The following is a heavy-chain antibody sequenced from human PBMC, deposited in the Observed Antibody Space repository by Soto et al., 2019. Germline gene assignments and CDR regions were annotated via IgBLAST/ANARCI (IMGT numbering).Heavy chain of an antibody. CDR3: AKGVVVVTTYFQH. J-gene: IGHJ1*01. CDR1: GFTFSSYG. D-gene: IGHD2-15*01. CDR2: ISYDGSDK. V-gene: IGHV3-30*18. Sequence: QVQLVESGGGVVQPGRSLRLSCAASGFTFSSYGMHWVRQAPCKGLEWVAVISYDGSDKYYADSVKGRFTISRDNSNNTLYLQMDSLRAEDTAVYYCAKGVVVVTTYFQHWGQGTLVTVSS.